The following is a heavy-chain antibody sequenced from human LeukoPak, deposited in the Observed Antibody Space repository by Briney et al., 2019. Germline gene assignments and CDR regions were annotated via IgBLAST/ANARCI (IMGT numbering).Heavy chain of an antibody. V-gene: IGHV3-23*01. CDR2: ISGSGGST. CDR1: GFTFSSYA. J-gene: IGHJ4*02. D-gene: IGHD6-19*01. Sequence: GGSLRLSCAASGFTFSSYAMSWVRQAPGKGLEWVSAISGSGGSTYYADSVKGRFNISRDNSKNTLYLQMNSLRAEDTAVYYCAKFVPLDGGWYWGYFDYWGQGTLVTVSS. CDR3: AKFVPLDGGWYWGYFDY.